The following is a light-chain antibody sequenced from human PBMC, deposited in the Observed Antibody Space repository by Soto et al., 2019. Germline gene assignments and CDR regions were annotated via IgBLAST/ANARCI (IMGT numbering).Light chain of an antibody. CDR1: SSDVGAYNY. CDR2: DVS. Sequence: QSALTQPASVSGSPGQSITISCTGTSSDVGAYNYVSWYQQHPGKAPKLMIYDVSNRPSGVSNRFSGSKSGNTASLTISGLHAEDEADYYCYSYTTSSTRVFGGGTQLTVL. CDR3: YSYTTSSTRV. V-gene: IGLV2-14*01. J-gene: IGLJ2*01.